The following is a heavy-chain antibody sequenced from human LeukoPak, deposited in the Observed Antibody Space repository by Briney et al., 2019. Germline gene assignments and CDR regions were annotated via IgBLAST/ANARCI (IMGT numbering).Heavy chain of an antibody. CDR1: GFTFTSYS. CDR2: ISGSGDST. D-gene: IGHD1-7*01. V-gene: IGHV3-23*01. CDR3: AKSMPTGSTGVGY. J-gene: IGHJ4*02. Sequence: PGGSLRLSCAASGFTFTSYSMHWVRQAPGMGLEWVSGISGSGDSTYYVDSVKGRFTISRDNSKNTLYLQMHSLRAEDTAVYYCAKSMPTGSTGVGYWGQGTLVTVSS.